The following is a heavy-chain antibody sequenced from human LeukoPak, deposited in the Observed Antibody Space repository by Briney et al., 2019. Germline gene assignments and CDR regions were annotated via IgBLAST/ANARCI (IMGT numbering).Heavy chain of an antibody. CDR2: VSGIGGNT. CDR1: GFTFSSYA. D-gene: IGHD2-2*01. J-gene: IGHJ4*02. V-gene: IGHV3-23*01. Sequence: GGSLRLSCAASGFTFSSYAMSWVRQAPGKGLEWVSSVSGIGGNTYYADSVKGRFTISRDNSKNTLYLQMNSLRAEDTAVYYCANPRNVVVPAAMSDYWGQGTLVTVSS. CDR3: ANPRNVVVPAAMSDY.